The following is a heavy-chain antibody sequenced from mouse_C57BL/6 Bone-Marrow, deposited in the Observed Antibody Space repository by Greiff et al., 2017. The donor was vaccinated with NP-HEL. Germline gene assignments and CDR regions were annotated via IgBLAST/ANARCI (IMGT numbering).Heavy chain of an antibody. V-gene: IGHV5-12*01. J-gene: IGHJ3*01. CDR1: GFTFSDYY. CDR3: ARHGYYDYDSFAY. D-gene: IGHD2-4*01. Sequence: EVMLVESGGGLVQPGGSLKLSCAASGFTFSDYYMYWVRQTPEKRLEWVAYISNGGGSTYYPDTVKGRFTISRDNAKNTLYLQMSRLKSEDTAMYYCARHGYYDYDSFAYWGQGTLVTVSA. CDR2: ISNGGGST.